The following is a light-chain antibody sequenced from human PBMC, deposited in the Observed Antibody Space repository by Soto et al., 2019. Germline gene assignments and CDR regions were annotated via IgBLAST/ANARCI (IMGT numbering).Light chain of an antibody. V-gene: IGKV1-5*01. CDR1: QSISSW. Sequence: DIQITNSPSTLSASVGDRVTITCRASQSISSWLAWYQQKPGKAPKLLIYDASSLESGVPSRFSGSGSATEFTLTISSLQPDDFATYYCQQDNSYSRTFGQGTKVDIK. CDR2: DAS. J-gene: IGKJ1*01. CDR3: QQDNSYSRT.